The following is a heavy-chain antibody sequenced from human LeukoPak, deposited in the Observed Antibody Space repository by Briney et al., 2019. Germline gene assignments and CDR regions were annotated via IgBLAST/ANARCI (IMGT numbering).Heavy chain of an antibody. CDR1: GFSFSSYG. CDR3: AKVATKDDSSGYKFDY. CDR2: IRYDGSNK. V-gene: IGHV3-30*02. J-gene: IGHJ4*02. D-gene: IGHD3-22*01. Sequence: GGSLRLSCAASGFSFSSYGMHWVRQAPGKGLEWVAFIRYDGSNKYYADSVKGRFTISRDNSKNTLYLQMNSLRAEDTAVYYCAKVATKDDSSGYKFDYWGQGTLVTVSS.